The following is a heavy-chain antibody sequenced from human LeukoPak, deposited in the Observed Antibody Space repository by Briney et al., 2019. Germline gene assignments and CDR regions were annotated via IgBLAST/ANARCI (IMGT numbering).Heavy chain of an antibody. CDR3: ARGPRDSSGYYRPGDY. V-gene: IGHV1-2*02. CDR2: INPNSGGT. D-gene: IGHD3-22*01. CDR1: GYTFTGYY. J-gene: IGHJ4*02. Sequence: GASVKVSCKASGYTFTGYYMHWVRQAPGQGLEWMGWINPNSGGTNYAQKFQGRVTMTRDTSISTAYMELSRLRSDDTAVYYCARGPRDSSGYYRPGDYWGQGTLVTVSS.